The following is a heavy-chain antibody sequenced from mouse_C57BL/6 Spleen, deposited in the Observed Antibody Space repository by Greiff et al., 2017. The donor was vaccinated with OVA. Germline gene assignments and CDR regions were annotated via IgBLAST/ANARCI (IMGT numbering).Heavy chain of an antibody. CDR3: TRSDNWDVFGFAY. V-gene: IGHV1-5*01. D-gene: IGHD4-1*01. Sequence: EVQLQQSGTVLARPGASVKMSCKTSGYTFTSYWMHWVKQRPGQGLEWIGAIYPGNSDPSYNQTFKGKAKLTAVTSASTAYMELSSLTNEDSAVYYCTRSDNWDVFGFAYWGQGTLVTVSA. CDR2: IYPGNSDP. J-gene: IGHJ3*01. CDR1: GYTFTSYW.